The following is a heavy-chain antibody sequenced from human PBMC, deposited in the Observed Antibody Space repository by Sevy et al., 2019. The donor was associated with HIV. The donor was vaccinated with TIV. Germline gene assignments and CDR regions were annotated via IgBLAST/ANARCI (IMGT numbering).Heavy chain of an antibody. D-gene: IGHD6-13*01. J-gene: IGHJ4*02. CDR3: VRAIAADGSF. V-gene: IGHV3-7*01. CDR1: GFSLNSYW. Sequence: GGSLRLSCAASGFSLNSYWMSWVRQAPGKGLERVANIKQDGSVKYYVDSVKGRFTISRDNARNLLYLQMNSLGAEDTALYYCVRAIAADGSFWGQGTLVTVSS. CDR2: IKQDGSVK.